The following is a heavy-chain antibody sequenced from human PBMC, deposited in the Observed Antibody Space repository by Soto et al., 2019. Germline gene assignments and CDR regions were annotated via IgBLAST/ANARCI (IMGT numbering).Heavy chain of an antibody. CDR1: GGTFSSYA. CDR2: IIPIFGTA. D-gene: IGHD2-2*01. J-gene: IGHJ6*02. V-gene: IGHV1-69*13. CDR3: AATKDCISTSCYYYYGMDV. Sequence: SVKVSCKASGGTFSSYAISWVRQAPGQGLEWMGGIIPIFGTANYAQKFQGRVTITADESTSTAYMELSSLRSEDTAVYYCAATKDCISTSCYYYYGMDVWGQGTTVTVS.